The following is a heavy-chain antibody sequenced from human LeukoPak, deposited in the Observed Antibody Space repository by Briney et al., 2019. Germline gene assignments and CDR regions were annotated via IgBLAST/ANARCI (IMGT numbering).Heavy chain of an antibody. J-gene: IGHJ6*02. CDR2: IIPILGIA. V-gene: IGHV1-69*04. Sequence: SVKVSCKASGGTFSSYAISWVRQAPGQGLEWMGRIIPILGIANYAQKFQGRVTITADKSTSTAYMELSSLRSEDTAVYYCASIAESYYYDSSGQYGMDVWGQGTTVTISS. CDR1: GGTFSSYA. CDR3: ASIAESYYYDSSGQYGMDV. D-gene: IGHD3-22*01.